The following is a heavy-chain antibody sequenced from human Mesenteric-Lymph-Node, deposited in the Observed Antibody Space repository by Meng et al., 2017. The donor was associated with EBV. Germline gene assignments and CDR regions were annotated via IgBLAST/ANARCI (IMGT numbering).Heavy chain of an antibody. CDR3: AKDLFYYDSGGYYVNH. D-gene: IGHD3-22*01. J-gene: IGHJ4*02. CDR1: VGSINSNAYP. Sequence: RLRLQDAGPGLLQPSAATSLTSSVSVGSINSNAYPWGWIRQPPGKGLEWIGSVYFTGTTYHNPSLKSRVTMSVDTSNNHFSLKLNSVTAADTAVYYCAKDLFYYDSGGYYVNHWGQGILVTVSS. CDR2: VYFTGTT. V-gene: IGHV4-39*06.